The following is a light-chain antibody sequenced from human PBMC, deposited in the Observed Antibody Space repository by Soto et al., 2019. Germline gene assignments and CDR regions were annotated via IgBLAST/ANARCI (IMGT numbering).Light chain of an antibody. Sequence: IGLTQSPGTLSLSSGKRATLSCRASQSVSNNYLAWYQQKPGQAPRLLIYGASNRATGIPDRFSGSGSGTDFTLTISRLEPEDFAVYYCQQYGSSGTFGQGTKVDIK. V-gene: IGKV3-20*01. CDR3: QQYGSSGT. CDR1: QSVSNNY. J-gene: IGKJ1*01. CDR2: GAS.